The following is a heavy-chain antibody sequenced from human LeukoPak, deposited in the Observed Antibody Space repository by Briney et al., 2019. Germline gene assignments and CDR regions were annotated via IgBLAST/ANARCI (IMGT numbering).Heavy chain of an antibody. CDR3: ARELYSGSYRDAFDI. V-gene: IGHV1-46*01. CDR2: INPSGGST. D-gene: IGHD1-26*01. Sequence: ASVKVSCKASGYTFTSYYMHWVRQAPGQGLEWMGIINPSGGSTSYAQKFQGRVTMTRDTSTSTVYMELSSLRSEDTAVYYCARELYSGSYRDAFDIWGPGTMVTVSS. J-gene: IGHJ3*02. CDR1: GYTFTSYY.